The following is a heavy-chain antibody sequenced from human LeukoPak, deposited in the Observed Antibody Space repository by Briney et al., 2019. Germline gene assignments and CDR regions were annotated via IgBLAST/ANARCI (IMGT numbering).Heavy chain of an antibody. CDR3: ARQGRTGQRHYYYYYMDV. D-gene: IGHD6-25*01. V-gene: IGHV5-51*01. Sequence: GESLKISCKGSGYYFANYWIGWVRQMPGKGLEWMGIIYPGDSDTRYSPSFQGQVTISADKSISTAYLQWSSLKASDTAMYYCARQGRTGQRHYYYYYMDVWGKGTTVTVSS. CDR1: GYYFANYW. CDR2: IYPGDSDT. J-gene: IGHJ6*03.